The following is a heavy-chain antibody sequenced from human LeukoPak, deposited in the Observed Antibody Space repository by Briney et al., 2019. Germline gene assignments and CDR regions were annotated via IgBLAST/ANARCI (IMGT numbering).Heavy chain of an antibody. CDR3: ARETRGYSYGNFDY. D-gene: IGHD5-18*01. J-gene: IGHJ4*02. CDR2: ISSSSSYI. Sequence: NPGGSLRLSCAASGFTFSSYSMNWVRQAPGKGLEWVSSISSSSSYIYYADSVKGRFTISRGNAKNSLYLQMNSLRAEDTAVYYCARETRGYSYGNFDYWGQGTLVTVSS. V-gene: IGHV3-21*01. CDR1: GFTFSSYS.